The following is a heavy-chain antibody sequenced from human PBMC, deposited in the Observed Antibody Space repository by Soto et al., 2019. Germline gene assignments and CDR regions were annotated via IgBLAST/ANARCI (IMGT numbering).Heavy chain of an antibody. CDR2: IWYDGSNK. Sequence: QVQLVEAGGGVVQPGRSLRLSCAASGFTFSSYGMHWVRQAPGKGLEWVAVIWYDGSNKYYADSVKGRFTISRDNSKNTLYLQMNSLRAEDTAVYYCARDVGGAGSSSADYWGQGTLVTVSS. V-gene: IGHV3-33*01. CDR3: ARDVGGAGSSSADY. J-gene: IGHJ4*02. D-gene: IGHD6-6*01. CDR1: GFTFSSYG.